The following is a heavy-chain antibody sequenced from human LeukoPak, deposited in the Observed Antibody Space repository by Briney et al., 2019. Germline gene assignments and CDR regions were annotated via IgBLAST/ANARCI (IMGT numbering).Heavy chain of an antibody. Sequence: GGSLRLSCAASGFTFSSYAMNWVRQAPGKGLEWVSYISGSGSTTYYADSVKGRFTISRDNAKNSLYLQMNSLRAENTAVYYCARSSELLGLGELCGALDIWGEETMDTVST. CDR3: ARSSELLGLGELCGALDI. V-gene: IGHV3-48*03. J-gene: IGHJ3*02. CDR2: ISGSGSTT. CDR1: GFTFSSYA. D-gene: IGHD3-16*01.